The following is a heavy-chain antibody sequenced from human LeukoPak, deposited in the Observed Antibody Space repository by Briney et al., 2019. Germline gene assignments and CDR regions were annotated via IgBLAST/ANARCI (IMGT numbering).Heavy chain of an antibody. CDR3: ARDLGYGPRAFDY. V-gene: IGHV4-39*07. D-gene: IGHD1-1*01. Sequence: SETLSLTCTVSGGSIRSSSYYWGWIRQPPGKGLEWIGNIYYSGSTYYNPSLKSRVTISADTSKNQFSLKLSSVTAADTAVYYCARDLGYGPRAFDYWGQGTLVTVSS. J-gene: IGHJ4*02. CDR2: IYYSGST. CDR1: GGSIRSSSYY.